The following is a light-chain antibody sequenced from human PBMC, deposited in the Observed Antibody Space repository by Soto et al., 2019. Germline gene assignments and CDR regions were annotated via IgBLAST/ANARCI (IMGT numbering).Light chain of an antibody. Sequence: EIVLTQSPGTLSLSPGERATLSCRASQSVSSSYLAWYQQKPGQPPRLLIFGESSRAPGIPDRFTGSGSGTDFTPTITRLEPEDFAVYYCQHYRPSFGGGTKVEIK. CDR3: QHYRPS. J-gene: IGKJ4*01. V-gene: IGKV3-20*01. CDR2: GES. CDR1: QSVSSSY.